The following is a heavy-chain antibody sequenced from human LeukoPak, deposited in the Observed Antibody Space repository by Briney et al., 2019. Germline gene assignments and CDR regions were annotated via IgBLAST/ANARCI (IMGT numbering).Heavy chain of an antibody. CDR2: ISSSRSTI. J-gene: IGHJ3*02. V-gene: IGHV3-48*04. D-gene: IGHD6-13*01. CDR3: ARERYSSSRSPIDAFDI. Sequence: PGGTLRLSCAASGVTFSSDSLNWGREAPGQGLELVSYISSSRSTIYYADSVQGRFTISTDNAKSSLYLQMISPGAEDTAVYYCARERYSSSRSPIDAFDIWGQGTMVTVSS. CDR1: GVTFSSDS.